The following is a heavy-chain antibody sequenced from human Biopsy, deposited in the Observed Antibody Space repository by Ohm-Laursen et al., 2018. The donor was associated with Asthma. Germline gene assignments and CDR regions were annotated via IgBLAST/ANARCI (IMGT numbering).Heavy chain of an antibody. V-gene: IGHV3-21*01. CDR2: INSAGSYI. J-gene: IGHJ3*02. Sequence: SLRLSCAAAGFAFRDYNINWVRQAPGKGLQWIASINSAGSYIYYADSVKGRFTISRDNAKNSLFLQMNNLRAEDTAVYYCVRSGTKWELYDACDIWGQGTMVTGSS. CDR1: GFAFRDYN. D-gene: IGHD1/OR15-1a*01. CDR3: VRSGTKWELYDACDI.